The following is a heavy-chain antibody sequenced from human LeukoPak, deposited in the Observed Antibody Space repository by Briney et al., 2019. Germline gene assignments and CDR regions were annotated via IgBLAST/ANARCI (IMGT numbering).Heavy chain of an antibody. Sequence: SETLSLTCAVYGGSFSGYYWSWIRQPPGKGLEWIGEINHSGSTNYNPSLKSRVTISVDTSKNQFSLKLSSVTAADTAVYYCARGALRSVVPAAPFDYWGQGTPVTVSS. CDR2: INHSGST. V-gene: IGHV4-34*01. J-gene: IGHJ4*02. CDR1: GGSFSGYY. CDR3: ARGALRSVVPAAPFDY. D-gene: IGHD2-2*01.